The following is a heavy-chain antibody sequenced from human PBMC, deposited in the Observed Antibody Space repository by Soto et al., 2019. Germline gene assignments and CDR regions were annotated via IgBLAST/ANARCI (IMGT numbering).Heavy chain of an antibody. Sequence: EVQLVESGGGLVQPVGSLRLSCSASGFTFSSYDMHWVRQGTGKGLEWVSAIGTTGDTYYAGSVKGRFTISRENAKHSLYLQMNSLRAGDTAIYFCARAIGPTLFDYWGQGTLVTVSA. CDR1: GFTFSSYD. CDR3: ARAIGPTLFDY. D-gene: IGHD3-22*01. CDR2: IGTTGDT. V-gene: IGHV3-13*04. J-gene: IGHJ4*02.